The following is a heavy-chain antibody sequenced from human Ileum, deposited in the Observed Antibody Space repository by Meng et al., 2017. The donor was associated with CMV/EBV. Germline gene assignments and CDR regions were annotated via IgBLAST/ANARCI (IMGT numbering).Heavy chain of an antibody. Sequence: AASGFTFRYYWMHWVRQAPGKGLLWVSRISGDGGSTNYADSVKGRFTISRDNAKETLYLQMNSLRAEDTAVYYCTRGAYSSGWHTPLWGQGTVVTVSS. CDR1: GFTFRYYW. V-gene: IGHV3-74*01. CDR3: TRGAYSSGWHTPL. J-gene: IGHJ4*02. D-gene: IGHD6-19*01. CDR2: ISGDGGST.